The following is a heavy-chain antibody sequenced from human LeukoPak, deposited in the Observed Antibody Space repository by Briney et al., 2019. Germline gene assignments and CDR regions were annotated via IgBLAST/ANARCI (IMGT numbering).Heavy chain of an antibody. CDR2: IYSGGST. Sequence: GGSLRLSCAASGFTVSSNYMSWVRQAPGKGLEWVSVIYSGGSTYYADSVKGRFTISRDNSKNTLYLQMNSLRAEDTAVYQCARASSGSDAFDIWGQGTMVTVSS. D-gene: IGHD6-19*01. J-gene: IGHJ3*02. CDR1: GFTVSSNY. V-gene: IGHV3-53*01. CDR3: ARASSGSDAFDI.